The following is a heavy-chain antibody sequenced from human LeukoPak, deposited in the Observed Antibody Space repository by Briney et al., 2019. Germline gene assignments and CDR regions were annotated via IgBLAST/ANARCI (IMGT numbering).Heavy chain of an antibody. J-gene: IGHJ3*02. CDR1: GFTFSNYE. Sequence: SGGSLRLSCAASGFTFSNYEMHWVRQAPGKGLEWISFITSSGTTMYYADSVKGRFTISRDNAKNSLHLQMNSLRAEDTAVYYCARDLLKNDYGNAFDIWGQGTMVTVSS. V-gene: IGHV3-48*03. D-gene: IGHD4-17*01. CDR3: ARDLLKNDYGNAFDI. CDR2: ITSSGTTM.